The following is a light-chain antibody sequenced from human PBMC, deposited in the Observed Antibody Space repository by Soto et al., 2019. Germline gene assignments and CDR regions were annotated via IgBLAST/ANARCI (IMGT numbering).Light chain of an antibody. CDR1: SSDVGGYNF. CDR2: DVS. Sequence: QSALTQPPSASGSPGQSVTISCTGTSSDVGGYNFVSWYQHHPGKAPRLMIYDVSKRPSGVPDRFSGSKSGNTASLTVSGLQPEDEAGYYCSSYPGNNNLLFGGGTQLTVL. CDR3: SSYPGNNNLL. V-gene: IGLV2-8*01. J-gene: IGLJ2*01.